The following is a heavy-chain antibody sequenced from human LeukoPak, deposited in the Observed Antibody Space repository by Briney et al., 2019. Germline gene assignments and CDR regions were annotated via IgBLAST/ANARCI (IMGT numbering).Heavy chain of an antibody. V-gene: IGHV1-46*01. D-gene: IGHD3-10*01. CDR1: GYTFTSYY. CDR2: INPSGGST. Sequence: ASVKVSCKASGYTFTSYYMHWVRQAPGQGLEWMGIINPSGGSTSYAQKFQGRVTMTRDTSTSTVYMELSSLRSEDTAVYYCAREPSPYYYGSGSYYGMDVWGQGTTVTVSS. CDR3: AREPSPYYYGSGSYYGMDV. J-gene: IGHJ6*02.